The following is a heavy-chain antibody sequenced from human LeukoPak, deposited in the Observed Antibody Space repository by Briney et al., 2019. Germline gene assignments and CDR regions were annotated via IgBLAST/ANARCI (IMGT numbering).Heavy chain of an antibody. Sequence: SETLSLTCAVSGGSISSKNWWSWVRQPPGKGLEWIGEIHHSGSTNYKPSLKSRVTISIDQSKNQFSLRLSSVTAADTAVYYCAKIVGYGSEYYYYMDVWGKGTTVTVSS. CDR1: GGSISSKNW. V-gene: IGHV4-4*02. J-gene: IGHJ6*03. CDR2: IHHSGST. CDR3: AKIVGYGSEYYYYMDV. D-gene: IGHD3-10*01.